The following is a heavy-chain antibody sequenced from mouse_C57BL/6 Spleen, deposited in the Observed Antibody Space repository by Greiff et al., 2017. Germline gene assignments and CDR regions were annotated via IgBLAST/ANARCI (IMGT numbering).Heavy chain of an antibody. CDR3: ARQEDYAWFAY. CDR2: INSDGGST. Sequence: EVKVIESGGGLVQPGESLKLSCESNEYEFPSHDMSWVRKTPEKRLELVAAINSDGGSTSYPDTMERRFIISRDKTKKTLYLQMSSLRSEDTAVYYCARQEDYAWFAYWGQGTLVTVSA. CDR1: EYEFPSHD. J-gene: IGHJ3*01. V-gene: IGHV5-2*01. D-gene: IGHD2-4*01.